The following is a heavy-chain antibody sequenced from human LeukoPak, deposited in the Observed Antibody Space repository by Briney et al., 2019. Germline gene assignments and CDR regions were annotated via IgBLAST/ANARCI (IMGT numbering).Heavy chain of an antibody. CDR1: GGPISSSSYY. D-gene: IGHD6-6*01. V-gene: IGHV4-39*07. J-gene: IGHJ4*02. Sequence: KPSETLSLTCTVSGGPISSSSYYWGWIRQPPGKGLEWIGSIYYSGSTNYNPSLKSRVTISVDTSKNQFSLKLSSVTAADTAVYYCARGIEYSSSYYFDYWGQGTLVTVSS. CDR3: ARGIEYSSSYYFDY. CDR2: IYYSGST.